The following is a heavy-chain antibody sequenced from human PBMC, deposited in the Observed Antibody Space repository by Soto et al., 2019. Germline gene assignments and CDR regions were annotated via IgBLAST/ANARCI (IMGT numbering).Heavy chain of an antibody. CDR3: ARGRDYDSSGYFPLFFDY. CDR2: INPNSGGT. D-gene: IGHD3-22*01. V-gene: IGHV1-2*04. CDR1: GYTFTGYY. Sequence: ASVKVSCKASGYTFTGYYMHWVRQAPGQGLEWMGWINPNSGGTNHAQKFQGWVTMTRDTSISTAYMELSRLRSDDTAVYYCARGRDYDSSGYFPLFFDYWGQGTLVTVSS. J-gene: IGHJ4*02.